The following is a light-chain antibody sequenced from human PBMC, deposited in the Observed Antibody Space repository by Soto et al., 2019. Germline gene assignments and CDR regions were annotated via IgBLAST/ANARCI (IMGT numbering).Light chain of an antibody. Sequence: AIQMTQSPSSLSASVGDIVTITCRASQGIRNDLGWYQQKPGKAPKLLIFAASSLHSGVPSRFSGSGSGTDFTLTISSLQPEDFATYYCLQDYNYPRTFGQGTKLEIK. CDR3: LQDYNYPRT. V-gene: IGKV1-6*01. CDR2: AAS. CDR1: QGIRND. J-gene: IGKJ2*01.